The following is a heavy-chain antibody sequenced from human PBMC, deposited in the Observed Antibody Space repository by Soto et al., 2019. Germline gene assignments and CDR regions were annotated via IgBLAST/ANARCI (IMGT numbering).Heavy chain of an antibody. CDR2: IIPIFGIA. J-gene: IGHJ4*02. D-gene: IGHD4-17*01. V-gene: IGHV1-69*10. CDR1: GGTFSSYA. Sequence: ASVKVSCKASGGTFSSYAISWVRQAPGQGLEWMGGIIPIFGIANYAQKFQGRVTITADKSTSTAYMELSSLRSEDTAVYYCARSRTTDYGDYDGTGTTGDLYYWGQGTLVTVSS. CDR3: ARSRTTDYGDYDGTGTTGDLYY.